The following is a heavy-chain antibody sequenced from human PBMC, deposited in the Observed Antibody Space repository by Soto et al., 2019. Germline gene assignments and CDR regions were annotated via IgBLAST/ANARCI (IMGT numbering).Heavy chain of an antibody. D-gene: IGHD2-15*01. CDR2: IYTGGST. CDR1: SGSVSNYY. J-gene: IGHJ4*02. CDR3: ARASVGPPGGGSWTMPFDS. Sequence: SLTCKVSSGSVSNYYWSWIRQPAGKGLEWIGRIYTGGSTNYNPSLKSRVTMSVDTSQNQFSLRLTSVTAADTAVYYCARASVGPPGGGSWTMPFDSWGRGTLVTVSS. V-gene: IGHV4-4*07.